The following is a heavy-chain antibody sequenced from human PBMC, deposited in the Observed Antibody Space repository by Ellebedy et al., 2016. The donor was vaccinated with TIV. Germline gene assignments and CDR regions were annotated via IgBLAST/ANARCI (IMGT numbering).Heavy chain of an antibody. CDR1: GFTFSNYA. V-gene: IGHV3-23*01. Sequence: GESLKISCAASGFTFSNYAINWVRQAPGKGPEWVSAISGSGDTTYYADSVKGRFTISRDNSKKTLYLQMNSLRAEDTAIYYCAKGRGGGSDSSAPRYYFDYWGLGTLVTVSS. CDR2: ISGSGDTT. CDR3: AKGRGGGSDSSAPRYYFDY. J-gene: IGHJ4*02. D-gene: IGHD3-22*01.